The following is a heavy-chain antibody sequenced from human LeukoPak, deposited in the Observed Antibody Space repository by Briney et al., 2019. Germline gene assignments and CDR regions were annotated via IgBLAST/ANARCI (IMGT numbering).Heavy chain of an antibody. CDR3: ARTIKLGISAFDI. CDR2: IYYGGST. D-gene: IGHD7-27*01. V-gene: IGHV4-39*01. J-gene: IGHJ3*02. CDR1: GGSISSSSYY. Sequence: SETLSLTCTVSGGSISSSSYYWGWIRQPPGKGLEWIGSIYYGGSTYYNPSLKSRVTISVDTSKNQFSLKLSSVTAADTAVYYCARTIKLGISAFDIWGQGTMVTVSS.